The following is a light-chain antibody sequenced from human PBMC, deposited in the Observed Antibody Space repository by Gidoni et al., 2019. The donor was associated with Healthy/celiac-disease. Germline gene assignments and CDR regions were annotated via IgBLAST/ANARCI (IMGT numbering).Light chain of an antibody. CDR1: SSNIGHNY. V-gene: IGLV1-51*01. J-gene: IGLJ2*01. CDR2: DNN. CDR3: GTWDSSLSAVV. Sequence: QSVLTQPPSVSASPGQTVTISCSGRSSNIGHNYVSWYQQLPGTAPKLLIYDNNKRPSGIPDRFSGSKSGTSATLGITGLQTGDEADYYCGTWDSSLSAVVFGGGTKLTVL.